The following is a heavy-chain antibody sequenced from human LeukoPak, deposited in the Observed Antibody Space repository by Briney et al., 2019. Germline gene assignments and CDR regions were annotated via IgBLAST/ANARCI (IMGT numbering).Heavy chain of an antibody. J-gene: IGHJ4*02. CDR1: GDSISSGTYY. CDR3: ARFQQNKDRRSFDY. V-gene: IGHV4-61*01. D-gene: IGHD1-14*01. CDR2: IYYSGST. Sequence: PSETLSLTCTVSGDSISSGTYYWSWIRQPPGKGLEWIGYIYYSGSTNYNPSLKSRVTISVDTSKNQFSLKLSSVTAADTAVYYCARFQQNKDRRSFDYWGQGTLVTVSS.